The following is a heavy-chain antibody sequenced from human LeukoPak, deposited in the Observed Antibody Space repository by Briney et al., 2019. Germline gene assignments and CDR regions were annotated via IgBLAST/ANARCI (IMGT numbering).Heavy chain of an antibody. J-gene: IGHJ4*02. CDR2: ISGSGGST. D-gene: IGHD6-19*01. CDR1: GFTFSSYA. V-gene: IGHV3-23*01. CDR3: AKDEALISVAGLDS. Sequence: GGSLRLSCAASGFTFSSYAMSWVRQAPGKGREWVSGISGSGGSTFYADSVKGRVTISRDISMHTLYVEMNSLLSEDTAGHYFAKDEALISVAGLDSWGQGTLLTVSS.